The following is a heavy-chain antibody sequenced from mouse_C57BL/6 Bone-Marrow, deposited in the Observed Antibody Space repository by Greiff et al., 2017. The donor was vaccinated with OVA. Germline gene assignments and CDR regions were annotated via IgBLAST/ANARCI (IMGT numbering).Heavy chain of an antibody. V-gene: IGHV1-82*01. CDR2: IYPGDGDT. CDR1: GYAFSSSW. J-gene: IGHJ3*01. D-gene: IGHD2-4*01. Sequence: QVQLKQSGPELVKPGASVKISCKASGYAFSSSWMNWVKQRPGKGLEWIGRIYPGDGDTNYNGKFKGKATLTADKSSSTAYMQLSSLTSEDSAVYFCAIIYYDYGGFAYWGQGTLVTVSA. CDR3: AIIYYDYGGFAY.